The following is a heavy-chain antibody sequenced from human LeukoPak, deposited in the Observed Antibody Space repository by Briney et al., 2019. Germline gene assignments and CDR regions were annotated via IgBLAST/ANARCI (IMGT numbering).Heavy chain of an antibody. V-gene: IGHV3-23*01. CDR2: ISGSGGST. Sequence: GGSLRLSCAASGFTFSSYAMSWVRPAPGKGLAWVSVISGSGGSTYYADSVKGRFTISRDNSKNTLYLQMNSLRAEDTAVYYCAKDLWLERRSSNWFDPWGQGTLVTVSS. CDR1: GFTFSSYA. D-gene: IGHD1-1*01. CDR3: AKDLWLERRSSNWFDP. J-gene: IGHJ5*02.